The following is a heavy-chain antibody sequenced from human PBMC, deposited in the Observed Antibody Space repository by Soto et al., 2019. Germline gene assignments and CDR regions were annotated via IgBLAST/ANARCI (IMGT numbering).Heavy chain of an antibody. CDR3: ARGSTLGALDY. CDR1: GGSISSGGYY. V-gene: IGHV4-31*03. CDR2: IYYSGST. Sequence: PSETLSLTCTLSGGSISSGGYYWSWIRQHPGKGLEWIGYIYYSGSTYYNPSLQSRVTISVDTSKNQFSLKLSSVTAADTAVYYCARGSTLGALDYWGQGTLVTVSS. J-gene: IGHJ4*02. D-gene: IGHD3-16*01.